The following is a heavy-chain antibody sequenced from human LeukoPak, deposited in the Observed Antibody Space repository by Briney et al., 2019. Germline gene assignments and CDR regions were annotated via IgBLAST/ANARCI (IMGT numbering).Heavy chain of an antibody. J-gene: IGHJ5*02. V-gene: IGHV3-48*01. D-gene: IGHD3-22*01. CDR1: GFTFSTYS. CDR3: ARDKPHYYDSSGYPWFDP. CDR2: ISRSSSII. Sequence: PGGSLRLSCAASGFTFSTYSMNWVRQAPGKGLEWVSYISRSSSIIYYAESVKGRFTISRDDAKNLLYLQMNSLRAEDTAVYYCARDKPHYYDSSGYPWFDPWGQGTLVTVSS.